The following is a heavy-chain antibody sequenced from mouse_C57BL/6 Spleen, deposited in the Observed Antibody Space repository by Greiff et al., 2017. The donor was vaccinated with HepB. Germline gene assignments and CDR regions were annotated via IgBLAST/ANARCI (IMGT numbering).Heavy chain of an antibody. CDR3: AREGAYYSNYAEYFDY. CDR1: GYAFSSSW. D-gene: IGHD2-5*01. CDR2: IYPGDGDT. V-gene: IGHV1-82*01. Sequence: VQLQQSGPELMKPGASVKISCKASGYAFSSSWMNWVKQRPGKGLEWIGRIYPGDGDTNYNGKFKGKATLTADKSSSTAYMQLSSLTSEDSAVYFCAREGAYYSNYAEYFDYWGQGTTLTVSS. J-gene: IGHJ2*01.